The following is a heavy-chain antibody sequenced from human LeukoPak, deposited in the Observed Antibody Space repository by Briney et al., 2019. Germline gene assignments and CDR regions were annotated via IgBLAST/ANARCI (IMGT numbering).Heavy chain of an antibody. V-gene: IGHV3-11*04. CDR2: ISSSGSTI. J-gene: IGHJ6*03. CDR1: GFTFSDYY. CDR3: ARAFSISWYVDYYYYMDV. Sequence: PGGSLRLSCAASGFTFSDYYKSWIRQAPGKGLEWVSYISSSGSTIYYADSVKGRFTISRDNAKNSLYLQMNSLRAEDTAVYYCARAFSISWYVDYYYYMDVWGKGTTVTVSS. D-gene: IGHD6-13*01.